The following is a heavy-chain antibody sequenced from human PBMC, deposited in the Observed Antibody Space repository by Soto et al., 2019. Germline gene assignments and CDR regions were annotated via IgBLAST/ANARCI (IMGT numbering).Heavy chain of an antibody. CDR2: IYYSGST. D-gene: IGHD3-22*01. V-gene: IGHV4-59*01. J-gene: IGHJ4*02. CDR3: AASVGYYDSSGDFIY. CDR1: GGSISSYY. Sequence: SETLSLTCTVSGGSISSYYWSWIRQPPGKGLEWIGYIYYSGSTNYNPSLKSRVTISVDTSKNQFSLKLSSVTAADTAVYYCAASVGYYDSSGDFIYWGQGTLVTVSS.